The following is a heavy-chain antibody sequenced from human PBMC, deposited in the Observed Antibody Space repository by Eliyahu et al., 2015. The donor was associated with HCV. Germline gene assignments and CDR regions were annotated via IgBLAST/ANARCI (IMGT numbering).Heavy chain of an antibody. Sequence: EVQLVESGGGLLXPGXSLRXSCAASGFPFXGAWXPWVRQAPGKGLEWVGRIKSKRDGETTDYTAXVKGRFSISRDDLKEMLYLQMDSLKIDDTAVYYCAADIPGESYPVDYWGQGTVVTVSS. CDR3: AADIPGESYPVDY. CDR2: IKSKRDGETT. J-gene: IGHJ4*02. CDR1: GFPFXGAW. D-gene: IGHD1-26*01. V-gene: IGHV3-15*07.